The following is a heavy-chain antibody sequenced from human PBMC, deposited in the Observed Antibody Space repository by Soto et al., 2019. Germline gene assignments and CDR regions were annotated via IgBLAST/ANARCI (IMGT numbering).Heavy chain of an antibody. Sequence: EVQLLESGGALVQPGRSLRLSCAASGFTFSDYAMSWVRQAPGKGLEWVSVIHGGGNSGNYADSVKGRFTISRDNSKNPLNLKRGGLRGEATAEYYCARIRGRVTPWWPFAYWGQGTLSTASS. CDR3: ARIRGRVTPWWPFAY. D-gene: IGHD2-21*02. V-gene: IGHV3-23*01. CDR2: IHGGGNSG. J-gene: IGHJ4*02. CDR1: GFTFSDYA.